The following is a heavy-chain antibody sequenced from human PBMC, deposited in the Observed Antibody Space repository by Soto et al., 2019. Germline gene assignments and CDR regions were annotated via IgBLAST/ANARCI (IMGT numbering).Heavy chain of an antibody. J-gene: IGHJ4*02. Sequence: GASVKVSCKASGGTFSSYAISWVRQAPGQGLEWMGGIIPIFGTANYAQKFQGRVTITADESTSTAYMELSSLRSEDTAVYYCARDRVHYYDSSGYYYWGQGTLVTVSS. CDR2: IIPIFGTA. CDR1: GGTFSSYA. V-gene: IGHV1-69*13. CDR3: ARDRVHYYDSSGYYY. D-gene: IGHD3-22*01.